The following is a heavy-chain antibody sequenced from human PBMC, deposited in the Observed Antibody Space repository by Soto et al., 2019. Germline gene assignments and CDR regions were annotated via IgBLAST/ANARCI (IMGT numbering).Heavy chain of an antibody. J-gene: IGHJ5*02. Sequence: SETLSLTCTVSGGSISSYYGSWVRQPPGKGLEWIGYIYYSGSTNYNPSLKSRVTISVDTSKNQFSLKLSSVTAADTAVYYCARHELLWFGELFPAWFDPWGQGTLVTVSS. CDR3: ARHELLWFGELFPAWFDP. V-gene: IGHV4-59*08. CDR1: GGSISSYY. CDR2: IYYSGST. D-gene: IGHD3-10*01.